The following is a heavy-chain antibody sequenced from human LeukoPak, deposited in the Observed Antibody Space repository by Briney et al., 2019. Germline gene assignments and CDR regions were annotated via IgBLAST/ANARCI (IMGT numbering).Heavy chain of an antibody. CDR2: ISAYNGNT. CDR3: ARDLELAAINTADAFDI. D-gene: IGHD2-2*01. Sequence: ASVKVSCKASGYTFSSYGISWVRQAPGQGLEWMGWISAYNGNTNYAQKLQGRVTMTTDTSTSTAYMELRSLRSDDTAVYYCARDLELAAINTADAFDIWGQGTMVTVSS. V-gene: IGHV1-18*01. J-gene: IGHJ3*02. CDR1: GYTFSSYG.